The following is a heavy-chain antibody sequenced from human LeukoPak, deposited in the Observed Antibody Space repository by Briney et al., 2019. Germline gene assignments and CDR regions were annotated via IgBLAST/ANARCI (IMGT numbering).Heavy chain of an antibody. CDR3: ARGKAAANYYYYGMDV. J-gene: IGHJ6*02. D-gene: IGHD6-13*01. Sequence: GGSLRLSCAASGFTFSSYWMSWVRQAPGEGLEWVANIKQDGSEKYYVDSVKGRFTISRDNAKNSLYLQMNSLRAEDTAVYYCARGKAAANYYYYGMDVWGQGTTVTVSS. CDR1: GFTFSSYW. V-gene: IGHV3-7*01. CDR2: IKQDGSEK.